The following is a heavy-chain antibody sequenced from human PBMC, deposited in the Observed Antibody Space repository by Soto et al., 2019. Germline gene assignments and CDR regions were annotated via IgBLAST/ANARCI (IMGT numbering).Heavy chain of an antibody. J-gene: IGHJ5*02. CDR3: ARTRRIAADWFDP. Sequence: ASVKVSCKASGYTFTSYAMHWVRRAPGQGLEWMGWINAGNGNTKYSQKFQGRVTITRDTSASTAYMELSSLRSEDTAVYYCARTRRIAADWFDPWGQGTLVTVSS. CDR1: GYTFTSYA. CDR2: INAGNGNT. V-gene: IGHV1-3*01. D-gene: IGHD6-13*01.